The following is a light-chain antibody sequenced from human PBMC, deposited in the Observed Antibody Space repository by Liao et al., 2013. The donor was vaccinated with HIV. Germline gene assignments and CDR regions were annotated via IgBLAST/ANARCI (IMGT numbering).Light chain of an antibody. CDR1: KLGDKY. CDR2: QDT. CDR3: QVWDSSSDHWV. J-gene: IGLJ3*02. V-gene: IGLV3-1*01. Sequence: SYELTQPRSVSVSPGQTASISCSGDKLGDKYVSWYQQKPGQSPALVIYQDTKRPSGIPERFSGSNSGNTATLTISRVEAGDEADYYCQVWDSSSDHWVFGGGTKLTVL.